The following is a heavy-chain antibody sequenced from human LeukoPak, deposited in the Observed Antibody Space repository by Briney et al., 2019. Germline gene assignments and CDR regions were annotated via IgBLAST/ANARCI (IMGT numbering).Heavy chain of an antibody. CDR1: GGSISSRYYY. J-gene: IGHJ4*02. CDR3: ASQRKTGEPYYFDY. CDR2: IYYSGSP. Sequence: PSETLSLTCNVTGGSISSRYYYWGWIRQPPGEGLEWIGSIYYSGSPYYNPSLKSRVTISVDTSKNHFSLELSSVTAADTAVYYCASQRKTGEPYYFDYWGQGNLVTVSS. D-gene: IGHD7-27*01. V-gene: IGHV4-39*02.